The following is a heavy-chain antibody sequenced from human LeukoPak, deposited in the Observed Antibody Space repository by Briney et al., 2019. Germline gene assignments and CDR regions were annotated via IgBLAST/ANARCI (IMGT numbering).Heavy chain of an antibody. CDR2: LRGNGDT. Sequence: GGSLTLSCAASGFIFSSYAMSWVREAPARGLEWVSSLRGNGDTFYADSVKGRFTLSRDESRNTAYLQLNNLRVEDTAVYYCAKASWVSSADAVLWGQGTVVTVSS. V-gene: IGHV3-23*01. CDR1: GFIFSSYA. CDR3: AKASWVSSADAVL. D-gene: IGHD3-16*01. J-gene: IGHJ4*02.